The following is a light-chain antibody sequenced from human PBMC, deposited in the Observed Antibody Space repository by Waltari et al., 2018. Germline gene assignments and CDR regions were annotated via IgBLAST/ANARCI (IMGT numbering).Light chain of an antibody. CDR1: QSVSSSY. V-gene: IGKV3-20*01. J-gene: IGKJ1*01. CDR2: GAS. Sequence: EIVLTQSPGTLSLSPGERATISCRASQSVSSSYLAWYQQKPGQAPRLLIYGASSRATGLPDRFSGSGSGTDFTLTISRLEPEDFAVYYCQQYGSSPPKTFGQGTKVEIK. CDR3: QQYGSSPPKT.